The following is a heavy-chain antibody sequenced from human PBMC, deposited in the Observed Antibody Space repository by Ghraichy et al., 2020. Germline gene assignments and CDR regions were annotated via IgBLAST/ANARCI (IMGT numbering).Heavy chain of an antibody. CDR2: ISSSGSTI. Sequence: LSLTCAASGFTFSSYEMNWVRQAPGKGLEWVSYISSSGSTIYYADSVKGRFTISRDNAKNSLYLQMNSLRAEDTAVYYCARADVGYSYATRVLDYWGQGTLVTVSS. CDR3: ARADVGYSYATRVLDY. V-gene: IGHV3-48*03. D-gene: IGHD5-18*01. J-gene: IGHJ4*02. CDR1: GFTFSSYE.